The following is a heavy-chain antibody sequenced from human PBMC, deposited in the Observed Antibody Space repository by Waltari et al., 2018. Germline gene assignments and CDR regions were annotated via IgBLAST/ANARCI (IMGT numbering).Heavy chain of an antibody. J-gene: IGHJ3*02. D-gene: IGHD2-21*01. CDR3: ASFGLVMATIRGDAFDI. CDR2: VNPNMGNT. V-gene: IGHV1-8*03. Sequence: QVQLVQSGAEVKKPGASVKVSCKASGYTFTSYDINWVRQATGQGLEWMGWVNPNMGNTGYAQKFQGRVTITRNTSISTAYMELSSLRSEDTAVYYCASFGLVMATIRGDAFDIWGQGTMVTVSS. CDR1: GYTFTSYD.